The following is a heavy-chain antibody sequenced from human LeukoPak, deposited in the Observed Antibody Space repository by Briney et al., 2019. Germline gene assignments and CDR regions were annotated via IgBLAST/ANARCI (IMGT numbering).Heavy chain of an antibody. CDR1: GYTLTSYD. CDR2: MNPNSGNT. D-gene: IGHD3-3*02. V-gene: IGHV1-8*03. CDR3: ARGHHFWSGYPFDY. Sequence: ASVKVSCKASGYTLTSYDINWVRQATGQGLEWMGWMNPNSGNTGYAQKFQGRVTITRNTSISTAYMELSSLRSEDTAVYYCARGHHFWSGYPFDYWGQGTLVTVSS. J-gene: IGHJ4*02.